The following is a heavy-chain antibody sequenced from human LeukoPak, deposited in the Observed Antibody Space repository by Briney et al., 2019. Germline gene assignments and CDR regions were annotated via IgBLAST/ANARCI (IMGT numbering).Heavy chain of an antibody. D-gene: IGHD7-27*01. J-gene: IGHJ4*02. CDR3: ARDPGGTWGFDY. Sequence: ASVKVSCKASGYTFTSHGLSWARQAPGQGLEWMGWISIYSGNTNYAQKFQDRISMTTDTSTSTAYMELRSLKSDDSAVYYCARDPGGTWGFDYWGQGALVTVSS. CDR2: ISIYSGNT. V-gene: IGHV1-18*01. CDR1: GYTFTSHG.